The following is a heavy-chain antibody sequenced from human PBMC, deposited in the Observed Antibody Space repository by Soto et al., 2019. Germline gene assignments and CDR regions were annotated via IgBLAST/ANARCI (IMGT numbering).Heavy chain of an antibody. V-gene: IGHV4-34*01. J-gene: IGHJ4*02. CDR3: ARGRKMVYANFDY. CDR1: GGSFSGYY. Sequence: SETLSLTCAVYGGSFSGYYWGWIRQPPGKGLEWIGEINHSGSTNYNPSLKSRVTISVDTSKNQFSLKLSSVTAADTAVYYCARGRKMVYANFDYWGQGTLVTVS. D-gene: IGHD2-8*01. CDR2: INHSGST.